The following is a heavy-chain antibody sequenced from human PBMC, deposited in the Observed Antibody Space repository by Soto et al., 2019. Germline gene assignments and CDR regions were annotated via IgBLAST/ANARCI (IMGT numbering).Heavy chain of an antibody. J-gene: IGHJ3*02. CDR1: GGSISSSSYY. V-gene: IGHV4-39*01. D-gene: IGHD3-10*01. Sequence: PSETLSLTCTVSGGSISSSSYYWCWIRHPPGKGLEWIGSIYYSGSTYYNPSLKSRVTISVDTSKNQFSLKLSSVTAADTAVYYCAKGGSGSYSNAFDIWGQGTMVTVSS. CDR3: AKGGSGSYSNAFDI. CDR2: IYYSGST.